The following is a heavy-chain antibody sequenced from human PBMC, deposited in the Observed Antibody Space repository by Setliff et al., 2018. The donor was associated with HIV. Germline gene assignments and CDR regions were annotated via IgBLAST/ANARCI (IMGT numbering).Heavy chain of an antibody. CDR1: GYSFTSYW. V-gene: IGHV5-51*01. J-gene: IGHJ3*02. Sequence: PGESLKISCKGSGYSFTSYWIGWVRQMPGKGLEWMGIIYPGDSDTRYSPSFQGQVTISRDNSKNSLYLQMNSLRTEDTALYYCAKANPNHDAFDIWGQGTMVTVSS. CDR3: AKANPNHDAFDI. CDR2: IYPGDSDT.